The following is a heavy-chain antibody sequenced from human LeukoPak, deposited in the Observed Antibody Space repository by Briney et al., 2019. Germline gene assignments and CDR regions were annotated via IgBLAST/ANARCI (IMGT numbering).Heavy chain of an antibody. CDR2: IYYSGST. CDR1: GGSISSGDYY. Sequence: PSETLSLTCTVSGGSISSGDYYWSWIRQPPGKGLEWIGYIYYSGSTYYNPSLKSRVTISVDTSKNQFSLKLSSVTAADTAVYYCARLHYGDYAMGAFDIWGQGTMVTVSS. D-gene: IGHD4-17*01. CDR3: ARLHYGDYAMGAFDI. V-gene: IGHV4-30-4*01. J-gene: IGHJ3*02.